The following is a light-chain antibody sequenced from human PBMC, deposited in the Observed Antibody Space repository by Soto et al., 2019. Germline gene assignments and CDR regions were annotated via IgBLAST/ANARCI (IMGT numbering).Light chain of an antibody. CDR3: QQRSNWPPVT. CDR2: DAS. Sequence: EIVLTQSPATLSLSPGERATLSCRASQSVSSYLAWCQQKPGQAPRLLIYDASNRATGIPARFSGSGSGTDSTLTISGLEPEDFAVYYCQQRSNWPPVTFGQGTRLEIK. V-gene: IGKV3-11*01. J-gene: IGKJ5*01. CDR1: QSVSSY.